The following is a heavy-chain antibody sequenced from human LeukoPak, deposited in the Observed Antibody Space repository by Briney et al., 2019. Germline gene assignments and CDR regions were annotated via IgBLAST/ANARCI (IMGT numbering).Heavy chain of an antibody. CDR2: ISSSGSNQ. Sequence: GGSLRLSCAASGITLTDYYMSWIRQAPGKGLEWVSYISSSGSNQNYADSVKGRFTISRDNAKNSLYLQMNSLRAEDTAVYYCARDSSPSYGSSGYRPSDFDCWGQGTLVTVSS. CDR1: GITLTDYY. D-gene: IGHD3-22*01. CDR3: ARDSSPSYGSSGYRPSDFDC. V-gene: IGHV3-11*04. J-gene: IGHJ4*02.